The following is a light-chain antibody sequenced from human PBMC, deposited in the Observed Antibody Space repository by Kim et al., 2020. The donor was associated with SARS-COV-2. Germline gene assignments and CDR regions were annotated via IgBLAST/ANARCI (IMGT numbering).Light chain of an antibody. CDR1: SSDVGTYNL. CDR2: DVT. Sequence: GQTNTISCTGTSSDVGTYNLVSWYQQHPGKAPKLMIYDVTKRPSGVSNRFSGSKSGNTASLTISGLQAEDEADYYCCSYAGSSTLLFGGGTQLTVL. J-gene: IGLJ2*01. CDR3: CSYAGSSTLL. V-gene: IGLV2-23*02.